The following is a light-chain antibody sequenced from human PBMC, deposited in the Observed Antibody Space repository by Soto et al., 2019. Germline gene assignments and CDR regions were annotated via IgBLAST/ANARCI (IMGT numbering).Light chain of an antibody. CDR3: KQYNNWPYT. V-gene: IGKV3-15*01. CDR2: DAS. CDR1: QSVGSN. Sequence: EIVLTHSPATLSVSPGERATLSCRASQSVGSNLAWYQQRPGQPPRLLIYDASTRATDIPARFSGGGSGTDFDLTISSLQSEDFAVYYCKQYNNWPYTFGQGTKLQIK. J-gene: IGKJ2*01.